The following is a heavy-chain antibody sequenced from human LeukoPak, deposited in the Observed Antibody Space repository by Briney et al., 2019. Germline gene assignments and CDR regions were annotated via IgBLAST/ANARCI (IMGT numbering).Heavy chain of an antibody. CDR3: EMTPFDY. CDR2: ISGSGGST. J-gene: IGHJ4*02. CDR1: GFTFSNYA. V-gene: IGHV3-23*01. Sequence: GRSLRLSCAASGFTFSNYAMSWVRQAPRKGLEWVSAISGSGGSTYYADSVKGRFTISRDNSKNTLYLKMNSLRAEDTAVYYCEMTPFDYWGQGTLVTVSS.